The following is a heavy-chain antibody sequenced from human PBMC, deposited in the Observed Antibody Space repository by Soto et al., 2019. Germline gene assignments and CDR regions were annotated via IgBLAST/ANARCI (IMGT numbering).Heavy chain of an antibody. Sequence: GGSLRLSCTASGFTFGDYAMSWFRQAPGKGLEWVGFIRSKAYGGTTEYAASVKGRFTISRDDSKSIAYLQMNSLKTEDTAVYYCTKPRSRDCSGGSCYLAYFDYWGQGTLVTVSS. D-gene: IGHD2-15*01. J-gene: IGHJ4*02. CDR2: IRSKAYGGTT. V-gene: IGHV3-49*03. CDR1: GFTFGDYA. CDR3: TKPRSRDCSGGSCYLAYFDY.